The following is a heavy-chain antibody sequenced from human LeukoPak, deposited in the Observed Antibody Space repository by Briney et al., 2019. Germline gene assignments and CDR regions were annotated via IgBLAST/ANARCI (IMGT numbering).Heavy chain of an antibody. V-gene: IGHV3-23*01. J-gene: IGHJ4*02. CDR3: AKDTPLTTYTSGWSSNSFDY. Sequence: GGSLRLSCAASGFNFSDYSMNWVRQAPGKGLEWVSAITSSGTTYYADSVKGRFTISRDNSKDTLYLQMHSLRAEDTAVYFCAKDTPLTTYTSGWSSNSFDYWGQGTLVAVSS. CDR1: GFNFSDYS. CDR2: ITSSGTT. D-gene: IGHD6-19*01.